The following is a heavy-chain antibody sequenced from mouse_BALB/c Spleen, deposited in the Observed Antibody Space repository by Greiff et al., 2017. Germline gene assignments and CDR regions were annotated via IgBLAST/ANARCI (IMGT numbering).Heavy chain of an antibody. J-gene: IGHJ4*01. D-gene: IGHD2-2*01. Sequence: VQLQQPGAELVKPGASVKLSCKASGYTFNSYWMHWVKQRPGQGLEWIGEIDPSDSYTNYNQKFKGKATLTVDKSSSTAYMQLSSLTSEDSAVYFCARGVGYAYAMDYWGQGTSVTVSS. CDR3: ARGVGYAYAMDY. V-gene: IGHV1-69*02. CDR2: IDPSDSYT. CDR1: GYTFNSYW.